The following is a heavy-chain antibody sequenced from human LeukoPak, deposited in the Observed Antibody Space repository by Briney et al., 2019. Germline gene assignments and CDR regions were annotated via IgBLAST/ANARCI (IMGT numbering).Heavy chain of an antibody. CDR2: ISAYISNT. Sequence: ASVKVSCTASGYTFTRYGISWVRQAPGQGLEGMGWISAYISNTDSAQNLHCRVTIASHSSTTTAYFDLRSLRSDDTAVYYCAIVVGYSSEGNWFDPWGQGTLVTVSS. CDR1: GYTFTRYG. V-gene: IGHV1-18*01. J-gene: IGHJ5*02. CDR3: AIVVGYSSEGNWFDP. D-gene: IGHD6-25*01.